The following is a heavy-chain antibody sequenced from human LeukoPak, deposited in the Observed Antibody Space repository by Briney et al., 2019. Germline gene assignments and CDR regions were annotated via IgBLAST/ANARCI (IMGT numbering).Heavy chain of an antibody. CDR1: GFTFDDYS. CDR2: ISWDGGST. CDR3: ARESESSGWYDY. Sequence: GGSLRLSCAASGFTFDDYSMHWVRQGPGKGLEWVSVISWDGGSTSYADSVKGRFTISGDNSKNSLYLQMNSLRSDDTALYYCARESESSGWYDYWGQGTLVTVSS. V-gene: IGHV3-43*01. J-gene: IGHJ4*02. D-gene: IGHD6-19*01.